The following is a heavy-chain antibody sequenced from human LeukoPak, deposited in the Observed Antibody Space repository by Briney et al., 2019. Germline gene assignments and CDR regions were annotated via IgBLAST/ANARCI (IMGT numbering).Heavy chain of an antibody. D-gene: IGHD2-2*01. CDR3: ARDLTGYCSSTSCPYYYYGMDV. CDR1: GGSISSSNW. J-gene: IGHJ6*02. CDR2: IYHSGST. V-gene: IGHV4-4*02. Sequence: TPSETLSLTCAVSGGSISSSNWWSWVRQPPGKGLEWIGEIYHSGSTNYNPSLKSRVTISVDKSKNQFSLKLSSVTAADTAVYYCARDLTGYCSSTSCPYYYYGMDVWGQGTTVTVSS.